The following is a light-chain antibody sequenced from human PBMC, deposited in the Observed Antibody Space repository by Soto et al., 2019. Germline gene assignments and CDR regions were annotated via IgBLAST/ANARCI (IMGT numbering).Light chain of an antibody. CDR3: QQGYNTPLT. CDR1: QSISTY. Sequence: DIQMTQSPSSLSASVGDRVTIACRASQSISTYLNWYQQKPGKAPKLLIYAASSLQSGVPSRFSGSGSGTDFTLTISSLQPVDFATYFCQQGYNTPLTFGGGTKVEIK. V-gene: IGKV1-39*01. CDR2: AAS. J-gene: IGKJ4*01.